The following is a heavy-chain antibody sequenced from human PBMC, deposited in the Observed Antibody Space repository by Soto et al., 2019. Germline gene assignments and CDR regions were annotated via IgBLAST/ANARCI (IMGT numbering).Heavy chain of an antibody. CDR1: GGTFSSYA. Sequence: GASVKVSCKASGGTFSSYAISWVRQAPGQGLEWMGGIIPIFGTANYAQKFQGRVTITADESTSTAYMELSSLRSEDTAVYYCARGRYCSGGSCYALYYYGMDVWGQGTTVTVSS. V-gene: IGHV1-69*13. CDR3: ARGRYCSGGSCYALYYYGMDV. J-gene: IGHJ6*02. CDR2: IIPIFGTA. D-gene: IGHD2-15*01.